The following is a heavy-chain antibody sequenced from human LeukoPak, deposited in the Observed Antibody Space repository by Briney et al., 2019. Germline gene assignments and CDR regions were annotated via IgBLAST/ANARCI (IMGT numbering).Heavy chain of an antibody. J-gene: IGHJ6*02. D-gene: IGHD3-22*01. CDR3: ARDIKYYYDSSGYLLGYYYYGMDV. V-gene: IGHV1-2*02. Sequence: ASVKVSCKASRYTFTGYYMHWVRQAPGQGLEWMGWINPNSGGTNYAQKFQGRVTMTRDTSISTAYMELSRLRSDDTAVYYCARDIKYYYDSSGYLLGYYYYGMDVWGQGTTVTVSS. CDR1: RYTFTGYY. CDR2: INPNSGGT.